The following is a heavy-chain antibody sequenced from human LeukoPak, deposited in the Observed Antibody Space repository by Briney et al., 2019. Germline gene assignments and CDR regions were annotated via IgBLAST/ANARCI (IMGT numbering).Heavy chain of an antibody. V-gene: IGHV1-69*04. CDR3: ARVSTQAPKDITIFGVVTYTHLDYGMDV. Sequence: SVKVPCKASGGTFSSYAISWVRQAPGQGLEWMGRFIPIFGIANYAQKFQGRVTITADKSTSTAYMELSSLRSEDTAVYYCARVSTQAPKDITIFGVVTYTHLDYGMDVWGQGTTVTVSS. CDR2: FIPIFGIA. J-gene: IGHJ6*02. D-gene: IGHD3-3*01. CDR1: GGTFSSYA.